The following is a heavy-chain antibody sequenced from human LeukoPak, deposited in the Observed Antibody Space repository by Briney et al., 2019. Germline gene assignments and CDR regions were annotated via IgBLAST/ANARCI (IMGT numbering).Heavy chain of an antibody. Sequence: SETLSLTCTVSGGSMSPYHWGWIRQPPGKGLEWTGYIYYSGSTNYNPSLNSRVTISVDASKNQFSLRLSSVTAADTAIYYCARAVSGRFDYWGQGTLVTVSS. J-gene: IGHJ4*02. CDR1: GGSMSPYH. V-gene: IGHV4-59*08. CDR2: IYYSGST. CDR3: ARAVSGRFDY. D-gene: IGHD6-19*01.